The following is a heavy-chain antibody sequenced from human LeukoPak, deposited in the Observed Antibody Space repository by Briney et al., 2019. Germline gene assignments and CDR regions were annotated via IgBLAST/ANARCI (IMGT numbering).Heavy chain of an antibody. J-gene: IGHJ3*02. V-gene: IGHV4-4*07. CDR1: GGSISSYY. CDR2: IYTSGST. D-gene: IGHD3-3*01. CDR3: ARTWDDFWSGTDRYAFDI. Sequence: SETLSLTCTVSGGSISSYYWSWVRQPAGKGLEWIGRIYTSGSTNYNPSLKSRVTMSVDTSKNQFSLKLSSVTAADTAVYYCARTWDDFWSGTDRYAFDIWGQGTMVTVSS.